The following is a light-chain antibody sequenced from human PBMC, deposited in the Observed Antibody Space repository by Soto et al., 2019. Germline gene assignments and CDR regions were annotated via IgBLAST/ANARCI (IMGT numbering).Light chain of an antibody. Sequence: QSVLTQPASVSGSPGESITISCTGTSSDVGGRDWVSWYQQHPGKTTKLMIYDVSLRPSGISNRFSGSKSGNTASLTISGLQAVDEADYCCCSYANGSVSVFGGGTKLTVL. V-gene: IGLV2-14*03. CDR1: SSDVGGRDW. CDR3: CSYANGSVSV. J-gene: IGLJ2*01. CDR2: DVS.